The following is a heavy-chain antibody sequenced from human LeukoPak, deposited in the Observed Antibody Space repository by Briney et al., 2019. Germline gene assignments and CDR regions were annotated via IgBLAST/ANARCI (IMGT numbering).Heavy chain of an antibody. V-gene: IGHV3-21*01. Sequence: PGGSLRLSCAASGFTFSNYNMNWVRQAPGKGLEWVSSISSSSSYIYYGDSVKGRLTISRDNAKNSLFLQTNSLGAEDTAVYYCARPLSIVGATIGAFDIWGQGTMVTVSS. D-gene: IGHD1-26*01. J-gene: IGHJ3*02. CDR2: ISSSSSYI. CDR3: ARPLSIVGATIGAFDI. CDR1: GFTFSNYN.